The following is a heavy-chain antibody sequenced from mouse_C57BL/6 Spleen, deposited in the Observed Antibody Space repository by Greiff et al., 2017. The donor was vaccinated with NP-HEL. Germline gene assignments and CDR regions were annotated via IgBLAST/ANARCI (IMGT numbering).Heavy chain of an antibody. Sequence: VQLQESGAELVKPGASVKLSCKASGYTFTSYWMHWVKQRPGRGLEWIGRIDPNSGGTKYNEKFKSKATLTVDKPSSTAYMQLSSLTSEDSAVYYCARPNWDVRDWYFDVWGTGTTVTVSS. J-gene: IGHJ1*03. CDR3: ARPNWDVRDWYFDV. D-gene: IGHD4-1*01. V-gene: IGHV1-72*01. CDR2: IDPNSGGT. CDR1: GYTFTSYW.